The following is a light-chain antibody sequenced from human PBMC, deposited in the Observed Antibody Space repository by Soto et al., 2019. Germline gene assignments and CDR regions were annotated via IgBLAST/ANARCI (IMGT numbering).Light chain of an antibody. CDR3: QDYDSPLIFT. CDR1: QDISHS. Sequence: DIPMTQSPSSLSASVGDRVTITCRASQDISHSLAWYQQKPGKVPKLLIYAASTLQSGVPSRFSGSGSGTDFTLTITSLQPEDVATYFCQDYDSPLIFTFAPGTKVDI. J-gene: IGKJ3*01. V-gene: IGKV1-27*01. CDR2: AAS.